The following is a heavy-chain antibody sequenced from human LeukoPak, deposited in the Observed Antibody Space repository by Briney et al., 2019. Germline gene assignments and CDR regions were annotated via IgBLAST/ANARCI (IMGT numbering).Heavy chain of an antibody. D-gene: IGHD3-10*02. CDR3: VSAVRGSSFAI. CDR1: GFIFSNYW. CDR2: IKTDGSEK. Sequence: GGYLRLCCAASGFIFSNYWMGWVRQAPGKGLESLANIKTDGSEKYYVDSVKGRFSISRDNAKNSLYLQMNSLRAEDTAVYYCVSAVRGSSFAICGQGTKVTVSS. J-gene: IGHJ3*02. V-gene: IGHV3-7*03.